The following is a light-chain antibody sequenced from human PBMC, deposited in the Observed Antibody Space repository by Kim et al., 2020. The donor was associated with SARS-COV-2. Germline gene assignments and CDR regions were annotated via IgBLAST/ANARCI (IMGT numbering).Light chain of an antibody. J-gene: IGKJ2*01. CDR1: HSVSSN. CDR2: GAS. CDR3: QQYNNWPMYT. V-gene: IGKV3-15*01. Sequence: SHGESTDLSCRASHSVSSNFAWYQQKPGQAPRLLIYGASTRATGIPARFSCSVSGTEFTLTISSLQSEDFAVYHCQQYNNWPMYTFGQGTKLEI.